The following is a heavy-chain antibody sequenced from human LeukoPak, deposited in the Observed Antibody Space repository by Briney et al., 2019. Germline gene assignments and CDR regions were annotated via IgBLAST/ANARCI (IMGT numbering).Heavy chain of an antibody. CDR2: IYTTGDT. D-gene: IGHD3-3*01. CDR3: ARDARGWSGFDY. J-gene: IGHJ4*02. CDR1: GGSTSSLNYH. V-gene: IGHV4-61*02. Sequence: PSETLSLTCTVSGGSTSSLNYHWTWIRQPAGKGREWIGRIYTTGDTDYNPSLKSRVTMSVDTSKNQFSLNLSSVTAADTAVYYCARDARGWSGFDYWGQGTLVTVSS.